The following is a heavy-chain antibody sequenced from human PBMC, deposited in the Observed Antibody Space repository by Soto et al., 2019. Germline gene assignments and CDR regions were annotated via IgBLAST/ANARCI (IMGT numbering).Heavy chain of an antibody. CDR1: GYTFASYD. D-gene: IGHD2-21*02. J-gene: IGHJ4*02. CDR2: MNPNSDNT. V-gene: IGHV1-8*01. CDR3: AEELYERGDCCHFDY. Sequence: GASVKVSCKASGYTFASYDINWVRQATGQGLEWVGWMNPNSDNTGYAQKFQGRVTITRDISTSTVYMELSSLNSEDTAVYYCAEELYERGDCCHFDYWGQGTLVTVSS.